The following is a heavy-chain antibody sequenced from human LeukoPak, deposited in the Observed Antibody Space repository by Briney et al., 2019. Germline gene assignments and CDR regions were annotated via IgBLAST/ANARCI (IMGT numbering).Heavy chain of an antibody. Sequence: ASVKVSCKASGYTFTGYYMHWVRQAPGQALEWMGWINTNTGYPAYARDFRGRFALSVDTSVNTAYLEISGLKTEDTAVYYCARSSRGVIGLLDYWGQGALVAVSS. D-gene: IGHD3-10*01. CDR1: GYTFTGYY. V-gene: IGHV7-4-1*01. CDR2: INTNTGYP. CDR3: ARSSRGVIGLLDY. J-gene: IGHJ4*02.